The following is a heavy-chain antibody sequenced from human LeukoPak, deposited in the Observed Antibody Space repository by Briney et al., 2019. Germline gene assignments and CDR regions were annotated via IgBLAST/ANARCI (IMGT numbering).Heavy chain of an antibody. J-gene: IGHJ3*02. CDR2: ISWNSGSI. V-gene: IGHV3-9*01. Sequence: PGGSLRLSCAASGFTFDDYAMHWVRQAPGKGLEWVSGISWNSGSIGYADSVKGRFTISRDNAKNSLYLQMNSLRAEDTALYYCAKDGSYDSSGYFLPGWFDIWGQGTMVTVSS. CDR1: GFTFDDYA. CDR3: AKDGSYDSSGYFLPGWFDI. D-gene: IGHD3-22*01.